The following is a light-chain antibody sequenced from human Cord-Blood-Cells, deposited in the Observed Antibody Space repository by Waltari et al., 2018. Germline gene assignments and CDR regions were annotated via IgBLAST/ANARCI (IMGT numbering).Light chain of an antibody. J-gene: IGKJ1*01. CDR1: QSVSRSY. CDR2: GAS. CDR3: QQYGSSPRT. Sequence: EIVLTQSPGTPSLSTGERATLSCRASQSVSRSYLAWYQQKPGQAPRLLIYGASSRATGIPDRFSGSGSGTDFTLTISRLEPEDFAVYYCQQYGSSPRTFGQGTKVEIK. V-gene: IGKV3-20*01.